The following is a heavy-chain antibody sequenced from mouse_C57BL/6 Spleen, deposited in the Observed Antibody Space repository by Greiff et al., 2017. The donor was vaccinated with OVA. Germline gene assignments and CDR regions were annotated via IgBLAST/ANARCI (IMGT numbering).Heavy chain of an antibody. Sequence: QVQPQQPGAELVKPGASVKLSCKASGYTFTSYWMQWVKQRPGQGLEWIGEIDPSDSYTNYNQKFKGKATLTVDTSSSTAYMQLSSLTSEDSAVYYCARSISFDYWGKGTTLTVSS. CDR2: IDPSDSYT. V-gene: IGHV1-50*01. CDR3: ARSISFDY. D-gene: IGHD2-3*01. CDR1: GYTFTSYW. J-gene: IGHJ2*01.